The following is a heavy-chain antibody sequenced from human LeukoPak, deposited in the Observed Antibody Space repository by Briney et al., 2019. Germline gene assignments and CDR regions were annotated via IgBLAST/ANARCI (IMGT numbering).Heavy chain of an antibody. V-gene: IGHV3-43D*03. CDR2: ISWDGGST. D-gene: IGHD1-26*01. Sequence: GGSLRLSCAASGFTFDDYAMHWVRQAPGRGLEWVSLISWDGGSTYYADSVKGRFTISRDNSKNSLYLQMNSLRAEDTALYYCAKDMAVGATTYYGMDVWGQGTTVTVSS. J-gene: IGHJ6*02. CDR1: GFTFDDYA. CDR3: AKDMAVGATTYYGMDV.